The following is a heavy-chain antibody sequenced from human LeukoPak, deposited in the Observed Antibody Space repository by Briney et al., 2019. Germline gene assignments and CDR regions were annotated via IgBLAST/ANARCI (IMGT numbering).Heavy chain of an antibody. V-gene: IGHV4-30-4*01. CDR1: GGSISSGDYY. Sequence: PSQTLSLTCTVSGGSISSGDYYWSWIRQPPGKGLEWIGYIYYSGSTYYNPSLKSRVTISVDTSKNQFSLKLSSVTAADTAVYYCARDPPYYYDSSGYLGGFDAFDIWGQGTMVTVSS. J-gene: IGHJ3*02. CDR3: ARDPPYYYDSSGYLGGFDAFDI. CDR2: IYYSGST. D-gene: IGHD3-22*01.